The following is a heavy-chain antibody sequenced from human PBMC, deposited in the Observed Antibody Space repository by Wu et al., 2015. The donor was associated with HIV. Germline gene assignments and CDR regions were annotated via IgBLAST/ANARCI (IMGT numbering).Heavy chain of an antibody. V-gene: IGHV1-8*01. Sequence: QVRLFQSPDEVKKPGASVRVSCQASGYNFASYGINWVRQTPGQGLEWMGWMNPNSGNTGYAQKFQGRVTITRNTSISTAYMELSSLRSEDTAVYYCARGRSAFDIWGQGTMVTVSS. CDR2: MNPNSGNT. D-gene: IGHD2-15*01. CDR1: GYNFASYG. J-gene: IGHJ3*02. CDR3: ARGRSAFDI.